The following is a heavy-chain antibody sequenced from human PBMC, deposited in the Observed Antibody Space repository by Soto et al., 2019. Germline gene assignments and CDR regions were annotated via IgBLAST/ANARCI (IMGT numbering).Heavy chain of an antibody. V-gene: IGHV3-48*01. CDR2: ISSSSSTI. J-gene: IGHJ6*03. CDR1: GFTFSSYS. Sequence: EVQLVESGGGLVQPGGSLRLSCAASGFTFSSYSMNWVRQAPGKGLEWVSYISSSSSTIYYADSVKGRFTISRDNAKNSLYLQMNSLRVEDTAVYYCAREGRIITPYYYYMDVWGKGTTVTVSS. D-gene: IGHD2-15*01. CDR3: AREGRIITPYYYYMDV.